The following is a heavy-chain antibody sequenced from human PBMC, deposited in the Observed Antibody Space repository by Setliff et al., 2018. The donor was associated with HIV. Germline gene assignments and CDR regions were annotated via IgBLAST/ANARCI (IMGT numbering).Heavy chain of an antibody. J-gene: IGHJ6*03. CDR2: IRSKGYGGTT. CDR1: GFTFGDFG. Sequence: GGSLRLSCKASGFTFGDFGMSWVRQAPGKGLEWVAFIRSKGYGGTTEYAASVKGRFTISRDDSKSIAYLQMNSLKTEDTAVYYCARGGGVEYQPLYYMNVWGKGTTVTVSS. CDR3: ARGGGVEYQPLYYMNV. V-gene: IGHV3-49*04. D-gene: IGHD2-2*01.